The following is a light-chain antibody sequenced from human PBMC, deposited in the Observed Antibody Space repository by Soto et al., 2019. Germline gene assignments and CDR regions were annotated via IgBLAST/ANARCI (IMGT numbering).Light chain of an antibody. CDR2: GNS. CDR3: QSYDSSMSGCA. CDR1: TSNIGAGYD. J-gene: IGLJ1*01. Sequence: QSVLTQPPSLSGAPGQRVTISCTGGTSNIGAGYDVHWYQQLPGTAPKLLIYGNSNRPSGVPDRFSGSKSGTSASLAITGLQAEDEADYYCQSYDSSMSGCAFGTGTKVTVL. V-gene: IGLV1-40*01.